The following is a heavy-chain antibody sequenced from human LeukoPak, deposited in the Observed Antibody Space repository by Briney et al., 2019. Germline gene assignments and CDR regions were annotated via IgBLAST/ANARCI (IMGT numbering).Heavy chain of an antibody. J-gene: IGHJ6*02. Sequence: GASVKVSCTGFENIFTVRYIHWVRQAPGRGLEWVAWINPDSGDTNSAQKFQGRVTVTTDTSIKTVYLELHSLTSDDTATYYCARDDNGYLNWGGPKGYYYYGLDVWGQGTTVTVSS. D-gene: IGHD7-27*01. V-gene: IGHV1-2*02. CDR1: ENIFTVRY. CDR3: ARDDNGYLNWGGPKGYYYYGLDV. CDR2: INPDSGDT.